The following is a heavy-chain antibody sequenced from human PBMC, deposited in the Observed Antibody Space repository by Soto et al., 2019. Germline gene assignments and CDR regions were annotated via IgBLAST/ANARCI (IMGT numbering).Heavy chain of an antibody. J-gene: IGHJ4*02. V-gene: IGHV4-39*01. CDR3: ARQVRGYCSSPGCHLDY. CDR2: IDYSGST. CDR1: GGSISSSAYH. D-gene: IGHD2-2*01. Sequence: QLQLQESGPGLVKPSETLSLTCTVSGGSISSSAYHWGWIRQPPGKGLQWIGSIDYSGSTSYSPSLKSRVTLPEDTSKNHFSLTLTSVTAADTAVYYCARQVRGYCSSPGCHLDYWGQGTLVTVSS.